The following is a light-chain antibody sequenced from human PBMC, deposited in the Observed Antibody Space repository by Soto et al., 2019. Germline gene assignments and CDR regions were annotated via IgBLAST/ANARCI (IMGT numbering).Light chain of an antibody. V-gene: IGLV1-40*01. CDR3: QSYDSSLSSAV. Sequence: QSVLTQPPSVSGAPGQTVTISCTGSSSNIGAGSDVHWYQQLPGTAPKLLIYGNSNRPSGVPDRFSGSKSGTSASLAITGLQAEDEADYYCQSYDSSLSSAVFGGGTKLTVL. CDR1: SSNIGAGSD. J-gene: IGLJ2*01. CDR2: GNS.